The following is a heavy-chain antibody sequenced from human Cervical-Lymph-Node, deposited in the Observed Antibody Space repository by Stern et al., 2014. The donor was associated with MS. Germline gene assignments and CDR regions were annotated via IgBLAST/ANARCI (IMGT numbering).Heavy chain of an antibody. J-gene: IGHJ4*02. CDR1: GFTFTSYP. CDR2: ISNDGSDR. CDR3: AREDYSTSFPKY. Sequence: QVQLVESGGGVVQPGRSLRLSCAASGFTFTSYPMHWVRQAPGKGLEWGAVISNDGSDRDYADPVKGRYTISRDISKNTLYLQMNSLRAEDSAVYYCAREDYSTSFPKYWGQGTLVTVSS. V-gene: IGHV3-30*04. D-gene: IGHD6-6*01.